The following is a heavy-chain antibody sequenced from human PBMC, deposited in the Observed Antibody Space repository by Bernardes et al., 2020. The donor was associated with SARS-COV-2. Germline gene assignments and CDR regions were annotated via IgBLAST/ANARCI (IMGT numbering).Heavy chain of an antibody. J-gene: IGHJ4*02. V-gene: IGHV2-5*02. Sequence: SVPTLLKPTQTLTLTCTFSGFSLSISRVGVGWIRQPPGKALEWLALIYWDDDKRYSPSLKSRLTIAKDTSKNQVVLTMTNMDPVDTATYYCAHRPVGAISGVLFDYWGQGTLVTVSS. CDR2: IYWDDDK. CDR3: AHRPVGAISGVLFDY. CDR1: GFSLSISRVG. D-gene: IGHD3-3*01.